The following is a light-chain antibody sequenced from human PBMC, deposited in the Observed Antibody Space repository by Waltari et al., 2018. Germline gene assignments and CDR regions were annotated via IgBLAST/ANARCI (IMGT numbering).Light chain of an antibody. CDR2: GAT. CDR3: QQHGTLPGT. CDR1: QRVGSRR. V-gene: IGKV3-20*01. Sequence: CRASQRVGSRRLAWYQKRPGQVPRLVIYGATRRATGILDRFSGSGSGTDFSLTISRLETEDFAVYYCQQHGTLPGTFGQGTKVEIK. J-gene: IGKJ1*01.